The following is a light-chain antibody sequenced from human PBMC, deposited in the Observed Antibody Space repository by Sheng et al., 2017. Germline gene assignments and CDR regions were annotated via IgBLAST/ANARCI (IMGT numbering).Light chain of an antibody. V-gene: IGKV3-20*01. Sequence: IVLTQSPGTLSLSPGERATLSCRASHTVNNNYLAWFQQKPGQPPRLLIFSASTRATGIPDRFSGSGSGTDFTLTISRLEPEDFAVYYCLRYVSSPWTFGQGTKVEIK. CDR1: HTVNNNY. J-gene: IGKJ1*01. CDR2: SAS. CDR3: LRYVSSPWT.